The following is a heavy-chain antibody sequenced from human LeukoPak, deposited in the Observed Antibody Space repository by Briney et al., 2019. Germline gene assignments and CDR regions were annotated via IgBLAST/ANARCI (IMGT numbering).Heavy chain of an antibody. D-gene: IGHD7-27*01. CDR2: ISYDGSNK. Sequence: PGNCLRLSCAASGFTFTTYGMHWDRQAPGKGLEWVAVISYDGSNKYYADSVKGRFTISRDTSKNTLYLQMNSLRAEDTAVYYCAKDRLGNRWIDYWGQGTLVTVSS. CDR3: AKDRLGNRWIDY. J-gene: IGHJ4*02. CDR1: GFTFTTYG. V-gene: IGHV3-30*18.